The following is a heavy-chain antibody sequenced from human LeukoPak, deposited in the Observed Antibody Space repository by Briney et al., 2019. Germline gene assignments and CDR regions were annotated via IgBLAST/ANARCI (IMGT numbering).Heavy chain of an antibody. CDR1: GFTFSSYG. D-gene: IGHD3-22*01. CDR2: IRYDGSNK. CDR3: ASVNFYDSGHYFDH. Sequence: GGSLRLSCAASGFTFSSYGMHWVRQAPGKGLEWVAFIRYDGSNKYYADSVKGRFTISRDNSKNTLYLQMNSLRVEDTAVYYCASVNFYDSGHYFDHWGQGTLVTVSS. V-gene: IGHV3-30*02. J-gene: IGHJ4*02.